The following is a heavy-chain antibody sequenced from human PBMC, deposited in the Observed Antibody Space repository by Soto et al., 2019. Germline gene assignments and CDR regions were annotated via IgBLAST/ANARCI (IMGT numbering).Heavy chain of an antibody. Sequence: GGSLRLSCAASGFTVSSNYMSWVRQAPGKGLEWVSVIYSGGSTYYADSVKGRFTISRDNSKNTLYLQMNSLRAEDTAVYYCASSPFGYSSGWIDYWRQGTLVTVSS. CDR3: ASSPFGYSSGWIDY. J-gene: IGHJ4*02. CDR1: GFTVSSNY. CDR2: IYSGGST. D-gene: IGHD6-19*01. V-gene: IGHV3-53*01.